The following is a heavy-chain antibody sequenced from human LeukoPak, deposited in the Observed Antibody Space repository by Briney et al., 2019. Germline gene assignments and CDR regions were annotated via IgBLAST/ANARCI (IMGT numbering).Heavy chain of an antibody. J-gene: IGHJ4*02. Sequence: SETLSLTCAVYGGSFSGDYWSWIRQPPGKGLEWIGYIYYSGSTNYNPSLKSRVTISVDTSKNQFSLKLSSVTAADTAVYYCARERQIQLWFWFDYWGQGTLVTVSS. D-gene: IGHD5-18*01. CDR2: IYYSGST. CDR1: GGSFSGDY. V-gene: IGHV4-59*12. CDR3: ARERQIQLWFWFDY.